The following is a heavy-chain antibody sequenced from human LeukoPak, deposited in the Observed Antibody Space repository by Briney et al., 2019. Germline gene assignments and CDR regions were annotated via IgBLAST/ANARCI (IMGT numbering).Heavy chain of an antibody. CDR1: GYTFTSYA. CDR3: ARDGYYDILTGWDNWFDP. CDR2: INAGNGNT. V-gene: IGHV1-3*01. J-gene: IGHJ5*02. D-gene: IGHD3-9*01. Sequence: ASVRVSCKASGYTFTSYAMHWVRQAPGQRLEWMGWINAGNGNTKYSQKFQGRVTITGDTSASTAYMELSSLRSEDTAIYYCARDGYYDILTGWDNWFDPWGQGTQVTVSS.